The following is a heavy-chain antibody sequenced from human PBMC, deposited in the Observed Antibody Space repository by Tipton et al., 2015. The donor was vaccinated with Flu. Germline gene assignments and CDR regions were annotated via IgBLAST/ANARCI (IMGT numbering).Heavy chain of an antibody. CDR2: IYHTGNT. Sequence: GLVKPSETLSLTCAVSAYSISSGFYWGWVRQPPGKGLEWLGSIYHTGNTHYNPSLESRVTISMETSQNQFSLKLTSLTAADTAVYYCTRHEWINMKVGSVLTWGQGTLINVSS. J-gene: IGHJ5*02. D-gene: IGHD3-22*01. V-gene: IGHV4-38-2*01. CDR1: AYSISSGFY. CDR3: TRHEWINMKVGSVLT.